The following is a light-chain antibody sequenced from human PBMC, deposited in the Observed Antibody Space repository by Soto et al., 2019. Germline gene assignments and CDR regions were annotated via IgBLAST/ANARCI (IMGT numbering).Light chain of an antibody. CDR2: AAS. CDR1: QGISSY. Sequence: AIRMTQSPSSLSASTGDRVTITCRASQGISSYLAWYQQKPGKAPKLLIYAASTLQSGVSSRFSGSGSGTEFTLTISSLQPDDFATYYCQQYNTYRAFGQGTKVDIK. V-gene: IGKV1-8*01. CDR3: QQYNTYRA. J-gene: IGKJ1*01.